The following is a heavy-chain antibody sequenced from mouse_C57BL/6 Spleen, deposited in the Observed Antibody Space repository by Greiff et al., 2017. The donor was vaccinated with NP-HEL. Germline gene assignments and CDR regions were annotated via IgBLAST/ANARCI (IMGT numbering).Heavy chain of an antibody. CDR3: ARAGDGYYAMDY. D-gene: IGHD3-3*01. J-gene: IGHJ4*01. V-gene: IGHV2-6*01. Sequence: VQLVESGPGLVALSQSLSITCTVSGFSLTSYGVDWVRQSPGKGLEWLGVIWGVGSTNYNSARKSRLSISKDNSKSQVFLKMNSLQTDDTAMYYCARAGDGYYAMDYWGQGTSVTVSS. CDR1: GFSLTSYG. CDR2: IWGVGST.